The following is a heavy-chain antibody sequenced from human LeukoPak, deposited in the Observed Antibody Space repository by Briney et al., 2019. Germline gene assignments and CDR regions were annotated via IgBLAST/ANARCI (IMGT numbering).Heavy chain of an antibody. J-gene: IGHJ4*02. V-gene: IGHV4-34*01. CDR1: GGSFSGYY. D-gene: IGHD5-18*01. Sequence: SETLSLTCAVYGGSFSGYYWSWIRQPPGKGLEWIGEINHSGSTNYNPSLKSRVTISVDTSKNQFSLKLSSVTAADTAVYYCARSIQLWSPPDYWGQGTLVTVSS. CDR2: INHSGST. CDR3: ARSIQLWSPPDY.